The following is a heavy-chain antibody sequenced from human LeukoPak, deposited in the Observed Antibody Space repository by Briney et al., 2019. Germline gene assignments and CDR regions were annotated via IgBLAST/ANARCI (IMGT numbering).Heavy chain of an antibody. V-gene: IGHV3-21*06. CDR3: ARGGGANNWDYYFDY. Sequence: SGGSLRLSCAASGFTFSAYSMNWIRQAPGKGLEWVSSISSSSEVYYADSVRGRFTISRDAAENSLYLQVNNLRPQDTAVYYCARGGGANNWDYYFDYWGRGTLVTVSS. CDR2: ISSSSEV. CDR1: GFTFSAYS. D-gene: IGHD1-1*01. J-gene: IGHJ4*02.